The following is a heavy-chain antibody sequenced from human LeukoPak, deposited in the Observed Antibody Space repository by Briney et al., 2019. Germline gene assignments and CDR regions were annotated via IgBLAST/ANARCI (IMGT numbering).Heavy chain of an antibody. V-gene: IGHV3-30-3*01. CDR2: ISYDGSSK. Sequence: GGSLRLSCAASGFTFSSYAMHWVRQAPGKGLEWVAVISYDGSSKYYADSVKDRFTISRDNSKNTLYLQMNSLRAEDTAVYYCARGYGSSLDYWGQGTLVTVSS. CDR3: ARGYGSSLDY. D-gene: IGHD6-13*01. J-gene: IGHJ4*02. CDR1: GFTFSSYA.